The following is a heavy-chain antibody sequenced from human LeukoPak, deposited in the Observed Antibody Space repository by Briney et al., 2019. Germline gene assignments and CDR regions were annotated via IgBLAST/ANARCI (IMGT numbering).Heavy chain of an antibody. J-gene: IGHJ4*02. V-gene: IGHV4-61*02. D-gene: IGHD5-18*01. Sequence: SETLSLTCTVSGGSIGRDNYYWTWIRQPAGKGLEWIGRVHTSGSTDFNPSLKSRVSISLDTSMNQFSLRLSSVTAADTAVYYCARGYTYGHGAMFDFWGQGTLVTVSP. CDR3: ARGYTYGHGAMFDF. CDR2: VHTSGST. CDR1: GGSIGRDNYY.